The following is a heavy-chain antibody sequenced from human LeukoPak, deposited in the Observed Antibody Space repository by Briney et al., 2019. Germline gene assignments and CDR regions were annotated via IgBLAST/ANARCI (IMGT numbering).Heavy chain of an antibody. CDR1: GLTFSSYW. D-gene: IGHD6-6*01. V-gene: IGHV3-23*01. CDR2: ISGSGGST. CDR3: AKESSSSSSRYYYYYGMDV. J-gene: IGHJ6*02. Sequence: GGSLRLSCAASGLTFSSYWMHWVRQAPGKGLVWVSAISGSGGSTYYADSVKGRFTISRDNSKNTLYLQMNSLRAEDTAVYYCAKESSSSSSRYYYYYGMDVWGQGTTVTVSS.